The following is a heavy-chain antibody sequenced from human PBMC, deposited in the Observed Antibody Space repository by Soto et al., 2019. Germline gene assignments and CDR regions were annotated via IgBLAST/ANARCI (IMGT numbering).Heavy chain of an antibody. CDR2: ISNYNGIT. CDR1: GYIFTSYV. V-gene: IGHV1-18*01. CDR3: AESMGGSGTYVS. J-gene: IGHJ4*02. Sequence: QVQLVQAGAGVKTPGASVKVSCKASGYIFTSYVISWVRQAPGEGLEWVGWISNYNGITNYAQKVQGRVTMTTDRSTSTAYMELRSLRSDDTAVYYCAESMGGSGTYVSWGQGTLVTVSS. D-gene: IGHD3-10*01.